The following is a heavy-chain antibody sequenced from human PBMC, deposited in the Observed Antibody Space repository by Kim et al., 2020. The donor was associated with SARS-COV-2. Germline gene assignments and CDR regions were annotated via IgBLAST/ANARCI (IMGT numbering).Heavy chain of an antibody. J-gene: IGHJ5*02. CDR1: GGSVSSGSYY. CDR2: IYYSGST. Sequence: SETLSLTCTVSGGSVSSGSYYWSWIRQPPGKGLEWIGNIYYSGSTNYNPSLKSRVTISVDTSKNQFSLKLSPVTAADTAVYYCAGAHVVVVAATTQDYNWNDVSWFDPWGQGTLVTVSS. V-gene: IGHV4-61*01. CDR3: AGAHVVVVAATTQDYNWNDVSWFDP. D-gene: IGHD2-15*01.